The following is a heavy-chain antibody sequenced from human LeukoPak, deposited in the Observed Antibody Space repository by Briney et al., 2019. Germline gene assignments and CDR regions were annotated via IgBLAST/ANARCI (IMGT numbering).Heavy chain of an antibody. CDR2: SNDSGST. CDR1: GGSCSGYY. V-gene: IGHV4-34*01. D-gene: IGHD5-18*01. Sequence: SETLSLTCTVYGGSCSGYYWSWIRQPPGKWLEWRGESNDSGSTNYNPSVKVRVTISVDTSKNQFSLKLSSVTAAHTAGYYCERAHLGDTTIVSPFDIRGQATMVTVPS. J-gene: IGHJ3*02. CDR3: ERAHLGDTTIVSPFDI.